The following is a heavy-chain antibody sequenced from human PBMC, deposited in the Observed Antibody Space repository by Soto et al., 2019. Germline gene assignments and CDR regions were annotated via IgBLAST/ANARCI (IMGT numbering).Heavy chain of an antibody. CDR2: IYYSGST. D-gene: IGHD3-10*01. Sequence: SETLSLTCTVSGGSISSGGYYWSWIRQHPGKGLEWIGYIYYSGSTYYNPSLKSRVTISVDTSKNQFSLKLSSVTAADTAVYYFARLDRGVYYYYGMDVWGQGTTVTVSS. J-gene: IGHJ6*02. CDR3: ARLDRGVYYYYGMDV. CDR1: GGSISSGGYY. V-gene: IGHV4-31*03.